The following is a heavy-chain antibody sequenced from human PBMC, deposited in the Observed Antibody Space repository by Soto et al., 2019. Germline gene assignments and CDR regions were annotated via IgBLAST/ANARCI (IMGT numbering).Heavy chain of an antibody. V-gene: IGHV4-30-2*01. CDR2: IYHSGNA. D-gene: IGHD4-17*01. Sequence: SETLSLTCAVSGGSISSGGSSWSWIRQPPGKGLEWIGHIYHSGNAYYNPSLNSRVTIALDRSKNQFSLKLSSVTAADTAMYYCARIRYGDSSVRQNFDYWGQGTLVTVSS. CDR3: ARIRYGDSSVRQNFDY. CDR1: GGSISSGGSS. J-gene: IGHJ4*02.